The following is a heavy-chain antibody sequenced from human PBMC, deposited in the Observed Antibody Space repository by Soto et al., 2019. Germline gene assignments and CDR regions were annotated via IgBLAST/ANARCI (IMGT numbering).Heavy chain of an antibody. CDR1: GFTFSSYG. CDR2: ISGRGGST. CDR3: AKDPRQPGAPPRFDY. J-gene: IGHJ4*02. Sequence: EVQLLESGGGLVQPGGSLRLSCAASGFTFSSYGMSWVRQAPGKGLEWVSAISGRGGSTYYADSVKGRFTISRDNSKNTLYLQMNSLRAEDTAVYYCAKDPRQPGAPPRFDYWGQGTLVTVSS. V-gene: IGHV3-23*01.